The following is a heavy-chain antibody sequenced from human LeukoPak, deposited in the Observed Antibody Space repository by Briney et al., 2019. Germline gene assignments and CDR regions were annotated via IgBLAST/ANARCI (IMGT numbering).Heavy chain of an antibody. CDR2: IRYDGSNK. CDR1: GFTFSSYG. CDR3: ARERFGPVAGSIFDS. V-gene: IGHV3-30*02. D-gene: IGHD6-19*01. Sequence: GGSLRLSCAASGFTFSSYGMHWVRQAPGKGLEWVAFIRYDGSNKYYADSVKGRFTISRDNSKNTLYLQMNSLRAEDTAIYYCARERFGPVAGSIFDSWGQGTLVTVSS. J-gene: IGHJ4*02.